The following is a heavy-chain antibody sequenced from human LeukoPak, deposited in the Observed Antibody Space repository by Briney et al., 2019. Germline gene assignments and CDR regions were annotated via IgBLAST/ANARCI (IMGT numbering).Heavy chain of an antibody. D-gene: IGHD6-19*01. Sequence: ASVKVSCKASGYTFTGYYLHWVRQAPGQGLEWMGWINPNTGATIYAEKFQGRVNMTRDTSIDTAYMEMRSLRSDDTAVYYCARDRVGSGWPRPWYFEFWGQGTLITVSS. CDR1: GYTFTGYY. CDR2: INPNTGAT. J-gene: IGHJ4*02. V-gene: IGHV1-2*02. CDR3: ARDRVGSGWPRPWYFEF.